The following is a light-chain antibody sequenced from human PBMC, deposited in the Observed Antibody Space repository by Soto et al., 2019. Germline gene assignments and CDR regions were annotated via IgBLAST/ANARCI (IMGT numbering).Light chain of an antibody. Sequence: IVLTQSPGTLSLSPGERATLSCRASQSVSNNYLAWYQQKPGQGPRLLIYGASSRATGIPDRFSGSGSGTDFTLTISRLEPEDFAVYYCQQYGTPPQTFG. J-gene: IGKJ1*01. CDR2: GAS. CDR1: QSVSNNY. CDR3: QQYGTPPQT. V-gene: IGKV3-20*01.